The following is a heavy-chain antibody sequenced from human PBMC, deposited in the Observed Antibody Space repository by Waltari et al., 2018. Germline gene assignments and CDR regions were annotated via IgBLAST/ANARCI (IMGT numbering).Heavy chain of an antibody. CDR3: ARGPAARSAFDI. J-gene: IGHJ3*02. Sequence: QVQLVQSGAEVKKPGSSVKVSCKASGGTFRSYATRRVRQAPGQGLEWMGGIIPIFGTANYAQKFQGRVTMTTDESTSTAYMELSSLRSEDTAVYYCARGPAARSAFDIWGQGTMVTVSS. CDR1: GGTFRSYA. CDR2: IIPIFGTA. D-gene: IGHD6-6*01. V-gene: IGHV1-69*05.